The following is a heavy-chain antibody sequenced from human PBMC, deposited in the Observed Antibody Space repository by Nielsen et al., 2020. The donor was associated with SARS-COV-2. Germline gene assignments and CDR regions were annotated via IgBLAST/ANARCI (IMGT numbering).Heavy chain of an antibody. CDR2: IWYDGSNK. J-gene: IGHJ2*01. CDR3: ARAMATTYYWYFDL. CDR1: GFTFSSYG. D-gene: IGHD5-24*01. V-gene: IGHV3-33*08. Sequence: GGSLRLSCAASGFTFSSYGMHWVRQAPGKGLEWVAVIWYDGSNKYYADSVKGRFTISRDNSKNTLYLQMNSLRAEDTAVYYCARAMATTYYWYFDLWGRGTLVTVSS.